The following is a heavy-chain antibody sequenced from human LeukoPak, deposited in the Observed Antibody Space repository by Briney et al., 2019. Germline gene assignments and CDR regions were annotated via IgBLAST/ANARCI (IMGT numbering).Heavy chain of an antibody. D-gene: IGHD1-26*01. CDR2: ISVYSDNT. V-gene: IGHV1-8*02. CDR1: GYTFTTYD. J-gene: IGHJ6*02. Sequence: GASVKVSCKTSGYTFTTYDINWVRQAPGQGLEWMGRISVYSDNTNCVQKLQGRVTMTRNTSISTAYMELSSLRSEDTAVYYCARYKRTSGSYYVVMVAYYYGMDVWGQGTTVTVSS. CDR3: ARYKRTSGSYYVVMVAYYYGMDV.